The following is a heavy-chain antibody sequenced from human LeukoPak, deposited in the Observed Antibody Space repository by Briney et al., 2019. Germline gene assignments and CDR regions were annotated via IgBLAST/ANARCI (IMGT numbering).Heavy chain of an antibody. V-gene: IGHV1-2*02. D-gene: IGHD5-18*01. CDR2: INPNGGGT. CDR1: GYTFTGYY. CDR3: ARGNGWIQLWFFDI. J-gene: IGHJ3*02. Sequence: ASVKVSCKASGYTFTGYYMHWVRQAPGQGLGWMGWINPNGGGTNYAQKFQGRVTMTRDTSISTAYMELSRLRSDDTAVYYCARGNGWIQLWFFDIWGQGTMVTVSS.